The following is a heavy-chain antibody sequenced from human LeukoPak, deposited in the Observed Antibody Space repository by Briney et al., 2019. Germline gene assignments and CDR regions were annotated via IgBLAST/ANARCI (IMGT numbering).Heavy chain of an antibody. D-gene: IGHD6-19*01. CDR2: IYPGDSDT. Sequence: GASLKISCKGSGSRFTSYWIGRVRQMPGKGLEGMGIIYPGDSDTRYSPSFQGQVTISADKSISTAYLQWSSLKASDTAMYYCARSVAGHFDYWGQGTLVTVSS. CDR3: ARSVAGHFDY. V-gene: IGHV5-51*01. CDR1: GSRFTSYW. J-gene: IGHJ4*02.